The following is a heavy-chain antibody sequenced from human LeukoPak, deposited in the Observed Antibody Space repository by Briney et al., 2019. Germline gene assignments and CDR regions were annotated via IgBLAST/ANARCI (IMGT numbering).Heavy chain of an antibody. Sequence: SGGSLRLSCAASGFTFSSYSMNWVRQAPGKGLEWVAFIRYDGSNKYYADSVKGRFTISRDNAKNSLYLQMNSLRAEDTAVYYCAIELAHYYYYGMDVWGQGTTVTVSS. D-gene: IGHD1-26*01. CDR3: AIELAHYYYYGMDV. J-gene: IGHJ6*02. CDR1: GFTFSSYS. V-gene: IGHV3-30*02. CDR2: IRYDGSNK.